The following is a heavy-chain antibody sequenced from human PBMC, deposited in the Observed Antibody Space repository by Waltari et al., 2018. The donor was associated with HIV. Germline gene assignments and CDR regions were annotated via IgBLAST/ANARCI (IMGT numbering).Heavy chain of an antibody. CDR2: INAGNGNT. D-gene: IGHD2-2*01. V-gene: IGHV1-3*01. CDR1: GYTFTSYA. CDR3: ARDLGPGYCSSTSCSGFDY. Sequence: QVQLVQSGAEVKKPGASVKVSCKASGYTFTSYAMHWVRQAPGQRLEWMGWINAGNGNTKYSQKFQGRVTITRDTSASTAYMELSSLRSEDTAVYYCARDLGPGYCSSTSCSGFDYWGQGTLVTVSS. J-gene: IGHJ4*02.